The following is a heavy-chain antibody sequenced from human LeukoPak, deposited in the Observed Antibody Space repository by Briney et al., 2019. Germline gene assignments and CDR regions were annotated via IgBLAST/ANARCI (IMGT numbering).Heavy chain of an antibody. CDR2: FDPEDGET. Sequence: ASVKVSCKVSGYTLTELSMHWVRQAPGKGLEWMGGFDPEDGETIYAQKFQGRVTMTEDTFTDTAYMELSSLRSEDTAVYYCATAPIVAATSPWFDPWGQGTLVTVSS. J-gene: IGHJ5*02. CDR1: GYTLTELS. D-gene: IGHD2-15*01. CDR3: ATAPIVAATSPWFDP. V-gene: IGHV1-24*01.